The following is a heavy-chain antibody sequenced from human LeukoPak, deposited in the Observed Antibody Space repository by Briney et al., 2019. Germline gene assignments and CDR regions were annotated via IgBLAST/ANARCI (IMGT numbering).Heavy chain of an antibody. CDR1: GFTFSSYA. CDR2: ISGSGGST. Sequence: GGSLRLSCAASGFTFSSYAMSWVRQAPGKGLKWVSAISGSGGSTYYADSVKGRFTISRDNSKNTLYLQMNSLRAEDTAVYYCAKDLYDSSGYYPPTYFDYWGQGTLVTVSS. V-gene: IGHV3-23*01. D-gene: IGHD3-22*01. J-gene: IGHJ4*02. CDR3: AKDLYDSSGYYPPTYFDY.